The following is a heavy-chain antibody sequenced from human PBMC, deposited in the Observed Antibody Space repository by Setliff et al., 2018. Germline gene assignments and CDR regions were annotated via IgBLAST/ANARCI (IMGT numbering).Heavy chain of an antibody. D-gene: IGHD5-18*01. CDR2: IIPIFGTA. CDR3: AKDLGNTYGRENFFDS. Sequence: GASVKVSCKASGGTFSSYDISWVRQAPGQGLEWMGGIIPIFGTANYAQKFQGRVTITADESTSTAYMELSSLRAEDTAVYYCAKDLGNTYGRENFFDSWGQGTLVTVSS. CDR1: GGTFSSYD. V-gene: IGHV1-69*13. J-gene: IGHJ4*02.